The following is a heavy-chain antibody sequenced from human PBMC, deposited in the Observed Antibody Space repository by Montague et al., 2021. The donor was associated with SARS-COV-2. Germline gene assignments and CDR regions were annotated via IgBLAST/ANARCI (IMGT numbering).Heavy chain of an antibody. CDR1: GGSFSGYY. D-gene: IGHD6-13*01. Sequence: SQTLSLTCAVYGGSFSGYYWSWIRQPPGKGLEWIGEINHSGSTNYNPSLKSRVTISVDTSKNQFSLKLSSVTAADTAVYYCARGRYSSSWYGAKYYLDYWGQGTLVTVSS. CDR2: INHSGST. CDR3: ARGRYSSSWYGAKYYLDY. V-gene: IGHV4-34*01. J-gene: IGHJ4*02.